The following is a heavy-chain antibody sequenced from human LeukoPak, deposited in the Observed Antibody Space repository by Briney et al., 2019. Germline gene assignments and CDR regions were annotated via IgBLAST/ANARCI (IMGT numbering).Heavy chain of an antibody. CDR2: INPNSGGT. Sequence: ASLKVSCKASGYTFTGPYIHWMRQAPGQGLEWVGWINPNSGGTKYAQKFQGRVTVTRDTSTSTAYMELSGLRADDTATYCCARVEYCTKGVCINFDLWGQGTLVAVSS. CDR3: ARVEYCTKGVCINFDL. D-gene: IGHD2-8*01. J-gene: IGHJ4*02. CDR1: GYTFTGPY. V-gene: IGHV1-2*02.